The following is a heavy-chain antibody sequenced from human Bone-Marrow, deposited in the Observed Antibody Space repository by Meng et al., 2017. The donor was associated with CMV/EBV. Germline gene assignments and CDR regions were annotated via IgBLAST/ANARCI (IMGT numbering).Heavy chain of an antibody. CDR2: ISYDGSNK. J-gene: IGHJ3*02. CDR1: GFTFSSYA. CDR3: ASPGATGDAFDI. V-gene: IGHV3-30-3*01. D-gene: IGHD4-11*01. Sequence: GGSLRLSCAASGFTFSSYAMHWVRQAPGKGLEWVAVISYDGSNKYYADSVKGRFTISRDNSKNTLYLQMNSLRAEDTAVYYCASPGATGDAFDIWGQGTMVTVSS.